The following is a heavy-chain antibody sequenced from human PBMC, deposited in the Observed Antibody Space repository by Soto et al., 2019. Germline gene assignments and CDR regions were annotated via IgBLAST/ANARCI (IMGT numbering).Heavy chain of an antibody. V-gene: IGHV4-59*01. CDR1: GGSIRDYF. D-gene: IGHD3-9*01. Sequence: PSETLPLTCSVSGGSIRDYFWTWVRQPPGKGLEWIGYISSSGTINYNSSLKSRVTISLDTSRNHFSLKLSSVTTADTAVYFCARDRKLVIPGNYYYYGMDVWGQGTTVTVSS. CDR3: ARDRKLVIPGNYYYYGMDV. CDR2: ISSSGTI. J-gene: IGHJ6*02.